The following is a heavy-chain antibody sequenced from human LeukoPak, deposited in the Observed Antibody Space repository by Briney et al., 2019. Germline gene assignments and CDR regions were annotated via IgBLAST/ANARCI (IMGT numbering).Heavy chain of an antibody. Sequence: SETLSLTCTVSGGSISSSSYYWGWIRQPPGKGLAWIRSIYYSGSTYYNPSLKSRVTISVDTSKNQFSLKLSSVTAADTAVYYCARGDKYYYDSSGYPPLRYWGQGTLVTVSS. V-gene: IGHV4-39*07. J-gene: IGHJ4*02. CDR3: ARGDKYYYDSSGYPPLRY. D-gene: IGHD3-22*01. CDR1: GGSISSSSYY. CDR2: IYYSGST.